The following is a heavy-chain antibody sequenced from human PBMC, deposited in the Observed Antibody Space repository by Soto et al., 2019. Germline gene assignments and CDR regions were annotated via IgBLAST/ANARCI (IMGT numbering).Heavy chain of an antibody. CDR1: GFTVSSNY. J-gene: IGHJ3*02. CDR2: IYSGGST. V-gene: IGHV3-53*04. D-gene: IGHD3-3*01. Sequence: GGSLRLSCAASGFTVSSNYMSWVRQAPGKGLEWVSVIYSGGSTYYADSVKGRFTISRHNSKNTLYLQMNSLRAEDTAVYYCARDFWSGSLAFDIWGQGTMVTVSS. CDR3: ARDFWSGSLAFDI.